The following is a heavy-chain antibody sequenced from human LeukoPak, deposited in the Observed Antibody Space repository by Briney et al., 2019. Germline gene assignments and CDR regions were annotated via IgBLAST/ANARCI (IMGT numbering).Heavy chain of an antibody. CDR3: ARDTNTPKQWLVPGPLDY. CDR2: IKQDGSEK. J-gene: IGHJ4*02. D-gene: IGHD6-19*01. V-gene: IGHV3-7*01. Sequence: GGSLRLSCAASGFTFSSYWMSWVRQAPGKGLEWVANIKQDGSEKHYVDSVKGRFTISRDNAKNSLYLQMNSLRTEDTAVYYCARDTNTPKQWLVPGPLDYWGQGTLVTVSS. CDR1: GFTFSSYW.